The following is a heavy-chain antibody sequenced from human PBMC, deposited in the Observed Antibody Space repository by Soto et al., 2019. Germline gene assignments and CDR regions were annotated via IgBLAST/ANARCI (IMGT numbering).Heavy chain of an antibody. V-gene: IGHV1-46*01. CDR2: INPSGGST. J-gene: IGHJ6*02. D-gene: IGHD3-3*01. CDR1: GYTFTSYY. CDR3: ARDKVLRFLEWPRGEGYYGMDV. Sequence: ASVKVSCKASGYTFTSYYMHWVRQAPGQGLEWMGIINPSGGSTSYAQKFQGRVTMTRDTSTSTVYMELSSLRSEDTAVYYCARDKVLRFLEWPRGEGYYGMDVWGQGTTVTVS.